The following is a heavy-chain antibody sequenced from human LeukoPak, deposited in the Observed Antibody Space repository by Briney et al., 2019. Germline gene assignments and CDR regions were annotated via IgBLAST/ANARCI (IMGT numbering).Heavy chain of an antibody. D-gene: IGHD2-21*01. CDR2: IVSDGSHT. CDR1: GFTFSSHW. Sequence: GGSLRLSCAASGFTFSSHWMHWVRQAPGKWLEWLSRIVSDGSHTFYADSVKGRFTISRDNAKNTLSLQMNSLRVDDTAVYYCARDRGGDDAFDLWGHGTMVTVSS. CDR3: ARDRGGDDAFDL. V-gene: IGHV3-74*01. J-gene: IGHJ3*01.